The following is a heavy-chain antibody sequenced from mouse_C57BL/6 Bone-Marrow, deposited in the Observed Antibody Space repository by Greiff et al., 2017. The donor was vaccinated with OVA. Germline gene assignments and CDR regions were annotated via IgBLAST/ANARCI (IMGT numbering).Heavy chain of an antibody. CDR2: ISSGGDYI. V-gene: IGHV5-9-1*02. J-gene: IGHJ1*03. CDR1: GFTFSSYA. D-gene: IGHD1-1*01. CDR3: TRGSIYYYGSTWYFDV. Sequence: EVQLVESGEGLVKPGGSLKLSCAASGFTFSSYAMSWVRQTPEKRLEWVAYISSGGDYIYYADTVKGRFTISRDNARNTLYLQMSSLKSEDTAMYYCTRGSIYYYGSTWYFDVWGTGTTVTVSS.